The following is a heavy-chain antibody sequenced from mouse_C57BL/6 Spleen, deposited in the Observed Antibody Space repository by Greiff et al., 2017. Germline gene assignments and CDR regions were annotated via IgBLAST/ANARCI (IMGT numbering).Heavy chain of an antibody. V-gene: IGHV1-7*01. D-gene: IGHD1-1*01. J-gene: IGHJ2*01. CDR2: INPSSGYT. CDR1: GYTFTSYW. Sequence: VMLVESGAELAKPGASVKLSCKASGYTFTSYWMHWVKQRPGQGLEWIGYINPSSGYTKYNQKFKDKATLTADKSSSTAYMQLSSLTYEDSAVYYCASHITTVVANPYWGQGTTLTVSS. CDR3: ASHITTVVANPY.